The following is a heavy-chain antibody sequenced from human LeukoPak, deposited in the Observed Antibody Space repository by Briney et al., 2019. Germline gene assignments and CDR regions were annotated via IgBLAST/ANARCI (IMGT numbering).Heavy chain of an antibody. J-gene: IGHJ6*03. CDR2: IYPGDSDT. Sequence: GESLKISFKGSGYSFTSNWIGWVRQMPGKGLEWMGIIYPGDSDTRYSPSFQGQVTISADESISTAYLQWSSLKASDTAMYYCARRSRGYNYDGYYYYYMDVWGKGTTVTVSS. D-gene: IGHD5-18*01. CDR3: ARRSRGYNYDGYYYYYMDV. CDR1: GYSFTSNW. V-gene: IGHV5-51*01.